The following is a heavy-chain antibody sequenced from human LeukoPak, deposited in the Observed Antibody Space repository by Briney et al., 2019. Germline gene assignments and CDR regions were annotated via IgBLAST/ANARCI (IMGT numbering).Heavy chain of an antibody. V-gene: IGHV5-51*01. CDR3: ARAIDGYNYGYYYMDV. CDR2: IYPGDSDV. D-gene: IGHD5-24*01. CDR1: GYSFTTYW. Sequence: GESLKISCKASGYSFTTYWIVWVRQMRGKGLEWMGIIYPGDSDVRYSPSFQGQVTISVDRSISTAYLQWSSLKASDTAMYFCARAIDGYNYGYYYMDVWGKGTTITVSS. J-gene: IGHJ6*03.